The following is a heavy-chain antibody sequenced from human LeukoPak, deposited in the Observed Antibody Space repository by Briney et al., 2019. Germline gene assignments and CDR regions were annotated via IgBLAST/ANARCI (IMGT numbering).Heavy chain of an antibody. CDR2: IKSKTDGETT. J-gene: IGHJ4*02. D-gene: IGHD3-10*01. CDR1: GFTISNAW. Sequence: PGGSLRLSCAASGFTISNAWMSWVRQAPGKGLEWIGRIKSKTDGETTYYAAPVKGRFTISRDDSKNTLYLQMNSLKTEDTALYYCATYYTHPFDYWGQGTLVTVSS. V-gene: IGHV3-15*01. CDR3: ATYYTHPFDY.